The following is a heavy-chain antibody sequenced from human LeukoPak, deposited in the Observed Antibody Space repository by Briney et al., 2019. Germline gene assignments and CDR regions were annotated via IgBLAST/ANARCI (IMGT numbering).Heavy chain of an antibody. J-gene: IGHJ3*01. V-gene: IGHV3-23*01. D-gene: IGHD1-7*01. CDR2: IRGSGTRT. CDR1: RFTFNNFA. CDR3: AKDLRGPWNYEGLDAFDL. Sequence: PGGSLRLSCAASRFTFNNFAMSWVGQAPGKGLEWVSGIRGSGTRTFYADSVKGRFSISRDNSKNTLYLQMNNLRAEDTAVYYCAKDLRGPWNYEGLDAFDLWGQGTMVTVSS.